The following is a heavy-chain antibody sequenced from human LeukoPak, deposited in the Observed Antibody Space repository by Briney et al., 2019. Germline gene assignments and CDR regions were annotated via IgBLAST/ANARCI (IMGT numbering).Heavy chain of an antibody. CDR3: ARFGIVAALDY. J-gene: IGHJ4*02. Sequence: GSLRISCEASGFTLSSYWMSWVRQAPGKGLEWVASIREDGSDTYYIDSVKGRFTISRDNAKNSLYLQMNSLRAEDTAVYYCARFGIVAALDYWGRGTLVTVSP. CDR1: GFTLSSYW. D-gene: IGHD1-26*01. V-gene: IGHV3-7*01. CDR2: IREDGSDT.